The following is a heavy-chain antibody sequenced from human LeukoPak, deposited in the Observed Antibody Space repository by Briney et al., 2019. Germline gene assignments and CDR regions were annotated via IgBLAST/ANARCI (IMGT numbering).Heavy chain of an antibody. CDR3: VRNIPVGAYYFDC. J-gene: IGHJ4*02. CDR1: GFTFSDYY. V-gene: IGHV3-11*03. CDR2: ISSSSSYT. Sequence: GGSLRLSCAASGFTFSDYYMSWTRQAPGKGLEWIPYISSSSSYTNYADSVKGRFTISRDNAKNSLYLQLNSLRVEDTAVYYCVRNIPVGAYYFDCWGQGTLVTVSS. D-gene: IGHD6-19*01.